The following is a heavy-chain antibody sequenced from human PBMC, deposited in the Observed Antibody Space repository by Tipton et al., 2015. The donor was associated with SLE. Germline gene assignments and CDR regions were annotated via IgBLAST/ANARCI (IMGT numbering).Heavy chain of an antibody. CDR1: GGSISSYY. D-gene: IGHD4-17*01. CDR3: ARDSNGDYVEAFDI. CDR2: IYYSGST. Sequence: LRLSCTVSGGSISSYYWSWIRQPPGKGLEWIGYIYYSGSTNYNPSLKSRVTISVDTSKNQFSLKLSSVPAADTAVYYCARDSNGDYVEAFDIWGQGTMVTVSS. J-gene: IGHJ3*02. V-gene: IGHV4-59*01.